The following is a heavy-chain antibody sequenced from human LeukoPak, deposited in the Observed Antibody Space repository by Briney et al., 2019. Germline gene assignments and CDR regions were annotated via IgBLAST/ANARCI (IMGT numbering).Heavy chain of an antibody. CDR2: ISSTSSYI. J-gene: IGHJ4*02. V-gene: IGHV3-21*01. CDR3: ARGHTWFPKSFDY. D-gene: IGHD3-10*01. Sequence: PGVSLRLSCAASGFTFSNYAMTWVRQAPGKGLEWVSSISSTSSYIYFADSMKGRFTISRDNAKNSLFPQMNSLRAGDTAVYYCARGHTWFPKSFDYWGQGALVTVSS. CDR1: GFTFSNYA.